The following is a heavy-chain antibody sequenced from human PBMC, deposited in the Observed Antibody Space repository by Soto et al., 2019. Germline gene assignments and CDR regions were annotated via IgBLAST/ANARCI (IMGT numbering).Heavy chain of an antibody. CDR3: ARGNPFNYAGFDV. Sequence: QAHLEQSGTELKRPGASVKVSCKASGYTFSDFDINWLRQASGQGPEWMGWMNAKSGDTFFAQRFQDKFNMTCYNSLSTAYMEVGSLPSDDTAIYYCARGNPFNYAGFDVWGQGTTVAVSS. J-gene: IGHJ6*02. V-gene: IGHV1-8*01. D-gene: IGHD3-16*01. CDR2: MNAKSGDT. CDR1: GYTFSDFD.